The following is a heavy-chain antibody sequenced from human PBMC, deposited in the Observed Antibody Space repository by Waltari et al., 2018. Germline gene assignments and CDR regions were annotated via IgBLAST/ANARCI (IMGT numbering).Heavy chain of an antibody. CDR1: GFTVSSNY. D-gene: IGHD4-17*01. CDR3: AREHYGGGF. Sequence: EVQLVESGGGLIQPGGSLRLSCAASGFTVSSNYMTWVRQAPGKGLGWVSVIYSGGTTDYADSVKGRFTISRDNSKTTVYLQLNSLTVEDTAVYYCAREHYGGGFWGQGTLVTVSS. J-gene: IGHJ4*02. V-gene: IGHV3-53*01. CDR2: IYSGGTT.